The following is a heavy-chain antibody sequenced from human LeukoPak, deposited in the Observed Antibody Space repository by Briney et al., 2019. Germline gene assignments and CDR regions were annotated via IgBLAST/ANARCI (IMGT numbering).Heavy chain of an antibody. J-gene: IGHJ4*02. Sequence: GGSLRLPCAASGFTFSSYAMSWVRQAPGKGLEWVSAISGSGGSTYYADSVKGRFTISRDNSKNTLYLQMNSLRAEDTAVYYCARGGNWNYFDYWGQGTLVTVSS. D-gene: IGHD1-20*01. V-gene: IGHV3-23*01. CDR1: GFTFSSYA. CDR2: ISGSGGST. CDR3: ARGGNWNYFDY.